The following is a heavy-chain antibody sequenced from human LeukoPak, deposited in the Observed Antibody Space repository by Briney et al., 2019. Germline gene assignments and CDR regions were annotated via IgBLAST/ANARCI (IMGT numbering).Heavy chain of an antibody. V-gene: IGHV3-48*03. CDR1: GFTFSSYE. Sequence: AGSLRLSCAASGFTFSSYEMNWVRQAPGKGLEWVSYISSSGSTIYYADSVKGRFTISRDSAKNSLYLQMNSLRAEDTAVYYCAELGITMIGGVWGKGTTVTISS. J-gene: IGHJ6*04. CDR3: AELGITMIGGV. D-gene: IGHD3-10*02. CDR2: ISSSGSTI.